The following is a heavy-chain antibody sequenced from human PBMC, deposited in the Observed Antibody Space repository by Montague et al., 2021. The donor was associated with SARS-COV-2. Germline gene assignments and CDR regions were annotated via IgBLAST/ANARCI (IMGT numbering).Heavy chain of an antibody. CDR3: ARGQVTAFAILIVLPAVGALDS. CDR1: GGSFGGYY. Sequence: SETLSLTCVVYGGSFGGYYWTWIRQTPGKGLEWIGEIRHYGSPNYNPSVNPSLKSRVTMSIDTSKNQFSLRLTSATAADTATYYCARGQVTAFAILIVLPAVGALDSWGRGTTVTVSS. CDR2: IRHYGSP. V-gene: IGHV4-34*01. J-gene: IGHJ3*01. D-gene: IGHD2-21*01.